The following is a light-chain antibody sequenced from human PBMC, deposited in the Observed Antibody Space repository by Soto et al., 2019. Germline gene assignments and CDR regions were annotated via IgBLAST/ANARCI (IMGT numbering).Light chain of an antibody. J-gene: IGKJ1*01. CDR1: QIIRSN. CDR3: HQYNYWPPET. V-gene: IGKV3-15*01. CDR2: GAS. Sequence: EIVLTQSPGTLSLSPGERATLSCRASQIIRSNLAWYQQKPGQAPRLLIFGASTRATGIPARFSGSGSGTEFILTISSLQSEDSAVYYCHQYNYWPPETFGQGTKVDNK.